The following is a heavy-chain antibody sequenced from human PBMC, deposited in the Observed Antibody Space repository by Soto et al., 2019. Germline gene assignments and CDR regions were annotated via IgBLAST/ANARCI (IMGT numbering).Heavy chain of an antibody. CDR1: GFTFSSYA. Sequence: GGSLRLSCAASGFTFSSYAMSWVRQAPGKGLEWVSAISGSGGSTYYADSVKGRFTISRDNSKNTLYLQMNSLRAEDTAVYYCAKDLDSSGWAYGAEYFQHWGQGTLVTVSS. D-gene: IGHD6-19*01. CDR2: ISGSGGST. J-gene: IGHJ1*01. V-gene: IGHV3-23*01. CDR3: AKDLDSSGWAYGAEYFQH.